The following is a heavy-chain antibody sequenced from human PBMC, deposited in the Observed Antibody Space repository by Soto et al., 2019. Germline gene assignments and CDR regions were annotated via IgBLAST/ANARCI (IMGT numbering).Heavy chain of an antibody. CDR3: TRHIPALGLIDY. D-gene: IGHD2-2*02. CDR1: GFMFANYD. J-gene: IGHJ4*02. CDR2: ISRGSSTV. V-gene: IGHV3-48*02. Sequence: EVQLVESGGDLVQPGGSLRLSCAASGFMFANYDMNWVRQAPGKGLQWVSYISRGSSTVYYVQSVRGRFTTSRDNAKNSLYLQMDSLRDEDTAVYFCTRHIPALGLIDYWGQGTLVTVS.